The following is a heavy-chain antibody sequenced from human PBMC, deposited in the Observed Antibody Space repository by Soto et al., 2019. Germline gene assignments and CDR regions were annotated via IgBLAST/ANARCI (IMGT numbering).Heavy chain of an antibody. Sequence: GASVEVSCKASGYTFTGYYVNWALQAPGQGLEWMGWINPDNGVPNYAQKFQGRVTLSRDTSINTAYMELSRLTSDDTAMYYCARTDYLFSTLTYYFDYWGQGTLVTVSS. V-gene: IGHV1-2*02. CDR1: GYTFTGYY. J-gene: IGHJ4*02. CDR3: ARTDYLFSTLTYYFDY. D-gene: IGHD3-16*01. CDR2: INPDNGVP.